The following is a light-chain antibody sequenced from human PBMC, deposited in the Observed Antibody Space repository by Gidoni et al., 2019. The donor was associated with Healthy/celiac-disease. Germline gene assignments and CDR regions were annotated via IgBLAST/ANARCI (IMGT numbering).Light chain of an antibody. CDR3: QQYYSGYT. V-gene: IGKV4-1*01. J-gene: IGKJ2*01. CDR2: WAS. CDR1: QSVLYSSNNKNY. Sequence: IVMTQSPDSLAVSLGERATINCKSSQSVLYSSNNKNYLAWYQQKPGQPPKLLIYWASTRESGVPDRFSGSGSGTDFTLTISSLQAEDVAVYYCQQYYSGYTFGQGTKLEIK.